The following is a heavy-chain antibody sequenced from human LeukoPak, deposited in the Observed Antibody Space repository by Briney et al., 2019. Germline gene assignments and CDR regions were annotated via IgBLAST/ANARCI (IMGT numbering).Heavy chain of an antibody. CDR3: AKSPRGDYYDSSGRWDY. J-gene: IGHJ4*02. V-gene: IGHV3-11*01. Sequence: KTGGSLRLSCAASGFTFSDYYMSWIRQAPGKGLEWVSYISSSGSTIYYADSVKGRFTISRDNAKNSLYLQMNSLRAEDTAVYYCAKSPRGDYYDSSGRWDYWGQGTLVTVSS. CDR1: GFTFSDYY. CDR2: ISSSGSTI. D-gene: IGHD3-22*01.